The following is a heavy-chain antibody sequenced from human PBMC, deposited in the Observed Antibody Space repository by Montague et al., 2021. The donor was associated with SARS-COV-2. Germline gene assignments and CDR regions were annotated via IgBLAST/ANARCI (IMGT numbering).Heavy chain of an antibody. CDR3: ARVSIPAPVPFDS. CDR1: GGSITSYF. Sequence: SETLSLTCSVSGGSITSYFWNWVRLPPGKGLEWIGYIYYTGSTQYNPSLKSRVAISFDTSKNHFSLKVNSVTAADTAIYYCARVSIPAPVPFDSWGRGTQVTVSS. D-gene: IGHD2-2*01. J-gene: IGHJ4*02. V-gene: IGHV4-59*01. CDR2: IYYTGST.